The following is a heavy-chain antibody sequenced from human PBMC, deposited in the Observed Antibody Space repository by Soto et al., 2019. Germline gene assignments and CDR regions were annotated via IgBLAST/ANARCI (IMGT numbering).Heavy chain of an antibody. Sequence: GVSLRLSCAASGFTFTNYGMHWVRQAPGKGLEWVSAISGSGGSTYYADSVKGRFTISRDNSKNTLYLQMNSLRAEDTAVYYCAKVGRGARRMDVWGQGTTVTVSS. D-gene: IGHD3-10*01. J-gene: IGHJ6*02. CDR1: GFTFTNYG. V-gene: IGHV3-23*01. CDR3: AKVGRGARRMDV. CDR2: ISGSGGST.